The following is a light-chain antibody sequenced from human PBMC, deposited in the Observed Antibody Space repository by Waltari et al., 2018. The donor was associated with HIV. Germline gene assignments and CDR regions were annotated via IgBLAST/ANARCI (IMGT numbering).Light chain of an antibody. CDR3: SSYTDTTTLGVV. J-gene: IGLJ2*01. Sequence: QSALTQPASVSGSPGQSITISCTGTGSAVGGYNYVSWYQQRPGAAPKLLIYEVRNRPSGISSRFSGSKSGNTASLTISGLQAEDEADYYCSSYTDTTTLGVVFGGGTKLTVL. CDR2: EVR. CDR1: GSAVGGYNY. V-gene: IGLV2-14*01.